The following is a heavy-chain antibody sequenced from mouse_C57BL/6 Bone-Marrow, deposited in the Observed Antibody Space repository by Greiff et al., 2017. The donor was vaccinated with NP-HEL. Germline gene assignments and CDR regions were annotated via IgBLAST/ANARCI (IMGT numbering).Heavy chain of an antibody. J-gene: IGHJ3*01. D-gene: IGHD3-2*02. Sequence: VQLQQSGPELVKPGASVTISCKASGYSFTGYYMNWVKQSPEKSLEWIGAINPSTGGTTYNQKFKAKATLTVDKSSSTAYMQLKSLTSEDSAVYYCARQLRLRAWFAYWGQGTLVTVSA. CDR3: ARQLRLRAWFAY. V-gene: IGHV1-42*01. CDR2: INPSTGGT. CDR1: GYSFTGYY.